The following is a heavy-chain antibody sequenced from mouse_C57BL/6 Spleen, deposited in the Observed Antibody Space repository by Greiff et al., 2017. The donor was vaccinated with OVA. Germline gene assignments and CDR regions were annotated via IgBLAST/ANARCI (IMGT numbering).Heavy chain of an antibody. V-gene: IGHV1-26*01. J-gene: IGHJ2*01. Sequence: VQLQQSGPELVKPGASVKISCKASGYTFTDYYMNWVKQSHGKSLEWIGDINPNNGGTSYNQKFKGKATLTVDKSSSTAYMELRSLTSEDSAVYYCASSYYYGTLDYWGQGTTLTVSS. CDR1: GYTFTDYY. CDR3: ASSYYYGTLDY. D-gene: IGHD1-1*01. CDR2: INPNNGGT.